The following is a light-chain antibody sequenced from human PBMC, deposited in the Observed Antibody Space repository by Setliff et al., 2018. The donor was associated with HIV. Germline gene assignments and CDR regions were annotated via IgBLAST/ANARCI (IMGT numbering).Light chain of an antibody. CDR1: SSDIGGYNY. CDR2: DIT. V-gene: IGLV2-11*01. J-gene: IGLJ1*01. CDR3: SSYTGSRNYV. Sequence: QSALTQPRSVSGSPGQSVTFSCTGASSDIGGYNYVSWYQQHPGKAPKLLIYDITKRPSGVPDRFSGFKSGNTASLTISGLQAEDEADYYCSSYTGSRNYVFGTGTKGTVL.